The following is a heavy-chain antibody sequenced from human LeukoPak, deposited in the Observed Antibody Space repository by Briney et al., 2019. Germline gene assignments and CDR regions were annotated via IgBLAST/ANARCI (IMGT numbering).Heavy chain of an antibody. CDR3: ARLGGDGYNVIFLDY. V-gene: IGHV1-69*02. CDR2: IIPILGIA. CDR1: GGTFSSYT. Sequence: SVKVSCKASGGTFSSYTISWVRQAPGQGLEWMGRIIPILGIANYAQKFQGRVTITADKSTSTAYMELSSLRSEDTAVYYCARLGGDGYNVIFLDYWGQGTLVTVSS. J-gene: IGHJ4*02. D-gene: IGHD5-24*01.